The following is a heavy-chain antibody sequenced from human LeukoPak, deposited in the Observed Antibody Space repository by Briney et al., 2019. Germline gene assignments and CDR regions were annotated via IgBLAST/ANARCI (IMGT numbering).Heavy chain of an antibody. J-gene: IGHJ6*03. CDR2: IYYSGST. CDR3: ARVTYHYGSGSYYNVNYYYYMDV. Sequence: SETLSLTCTVSGGSISSYYWSWIRQPPGKGLEWMGYIYYSGSTNYNPSHKSRVTISVDTSKNQFSLKLSSVTAADTAVYYCARVTYHYGSGSYYNVNYYYYMDVWGKGTTVTVSS. D-gene: IGHD3-10*01. CDR1: GGSISSYY. V-gene: IGHV4-59*01.